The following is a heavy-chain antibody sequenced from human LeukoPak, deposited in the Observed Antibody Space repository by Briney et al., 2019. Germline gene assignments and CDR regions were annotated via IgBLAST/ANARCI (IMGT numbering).Heavy chain of an antibody. CDR3: AKENYCSGGSCYSGFDY. CDR1: GFTFDDNA. V-gene: IGHV3-43*02. J-gene: IGHJ4*02. Sequence: PGGSLRLSCAASGFTFDDNAMHWVRQAPGKGLEWVSLISGDGGSTYYADSVKGRFTISRDNSKNSLYLQMNSLRTEDTALYYCAKENYCSGGSCYSGFDYWGQGTLVTVSS. D-gene: IGHD2-15*01. CDR2: ISGDGGST.